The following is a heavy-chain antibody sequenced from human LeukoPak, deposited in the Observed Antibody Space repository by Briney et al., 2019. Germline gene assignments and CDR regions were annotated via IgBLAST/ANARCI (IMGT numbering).Heavy chain of an antibody. J-gene: IGHJ4*02. CDR2: IYYSGST. D-gene: IGHD6-13*01. Sequence: KPSETLSLTCTVSGGSISSSSYYWGWTRQPPGKGLEWIGSIYYSGSTYYNPSLKSRVTISVDTSKNQFSLKLSSVTAADTAVYCCARTSAAPLPVDYWGQGTLVTVSS. CDR3: ARTSAAPLPVDY. V-gene: IGHV4-39*01. CDR1: GGSISSSSYY.